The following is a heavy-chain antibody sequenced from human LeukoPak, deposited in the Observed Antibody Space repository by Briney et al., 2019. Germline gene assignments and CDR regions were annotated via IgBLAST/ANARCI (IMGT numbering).Heavy chain of an antibody. CDR3: ARGAAGTTPDYYYFGLDV. J-gene: IGHJ6*02. CDR1: GYSFGNRW. D-gene: IGHD1-7*01. Sequence: GESLKNSCEGSGYSFGNRWIGWVRQMPGKGLEWMGIIYPGDSDTRYSPSFQGQVTISADKSINTAHLQWSSLKASDTAMYYCARGAAGTTPDYYYFGLDVWGQGTTVRVSS. CDR2: IYPGDSDT. V-gene: IGHV5-51*01.